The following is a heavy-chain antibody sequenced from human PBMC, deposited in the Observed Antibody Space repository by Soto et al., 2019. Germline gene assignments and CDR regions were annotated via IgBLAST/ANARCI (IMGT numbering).Heavy chain of an antibody. CDR2: IYYSGST. CDR3: ARTWLSSSDAFDI. D-gene: IGHD6-6*01. CDR1: GGSISSYY. V-gene: IGHV4-59*01. Sequence: SATLSITCTVSGGSISSYYWSWIRQPPGKGLEWIGYIYYSGSTNYNPSLKSRVTISLDTSKNQFSLKLSSVTAADTAVYYCARTWLSSSDAFDIWGQGTMVTVSS. J-gene: IGHJ3*02.